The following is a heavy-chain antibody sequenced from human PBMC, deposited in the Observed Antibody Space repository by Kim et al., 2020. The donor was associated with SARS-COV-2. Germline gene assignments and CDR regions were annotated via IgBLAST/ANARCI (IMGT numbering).Heavy chain of an antibody. D-gene: IGHD5-12*01. J-gene: IGHJ4*02. Sequence: YCSPSLRSQVTISGDRSKNQFSVKLSSVTAADTAVYYCASVSGYDSFDYWGQGTLVTVSS. V-gene: IGHV4-30-2*01. CDR3: ASVSGYDSFDY.